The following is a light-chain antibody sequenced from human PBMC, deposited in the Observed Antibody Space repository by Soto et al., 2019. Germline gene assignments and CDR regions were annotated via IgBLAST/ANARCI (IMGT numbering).Light chain of an antibody. CDR3: SSFAGSNEVV. CDR2: EVS. Sequence: QSALTQPPSASGSPGQSVTNSCTGTSSDVGAYNYVSWYQQHPGKAPKVMIFEVSKRPSGVPDRFSGSKSGNTASLTVSGLQAEDEADYYCSSFAGSNEVVFGGGTKLTVL. J-gene: IGLJ3*02. CDR1: SSDVGAYNY. V-gene: IGLV2-8*01.